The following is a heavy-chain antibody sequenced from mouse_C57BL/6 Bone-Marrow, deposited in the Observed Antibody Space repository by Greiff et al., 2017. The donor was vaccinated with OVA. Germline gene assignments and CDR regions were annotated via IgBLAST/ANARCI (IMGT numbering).Heavy chain of an antibody. CDR2: IDPEDGET. J-gene: IGHJ1*03. V-gene: IGHV14-2*01. CDR3: ASPYYGSSYYWYFDV. CDR1: GFNIKDYY. D-gene: IGHD1-1*01. Sequence: EVKLVESGAELVKPGASVKLSCTASGFNIKDYYMHWVKQRTEQGLEWIGRIDPEDGETKYAPKFQGKATITADTSSNTAYLQLSSLTSEDTAVYYCASPYYGSSYYWYFDVWGTGTTVTVSS.